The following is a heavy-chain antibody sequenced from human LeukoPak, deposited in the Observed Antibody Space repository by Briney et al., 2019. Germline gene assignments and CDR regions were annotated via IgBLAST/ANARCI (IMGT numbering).Heavy chain of an antibody. CDR3: ARGDYYDSSGYYPRGIFDY. CDR1: GGTFSSYA. J-gene: IGHJ4*02. CDR2: IIPIFGTA. Sequence: GASVTVSCKASGGTFSSYAISWVRQAPRQGLEWMGGIIPIFGTANYAQKFQGRVTITADESTSTAYMELSSLRSEDTAVYYCARGDYYDSSGYYPRGIFDYWGQGTLVTVSS. V-gene: IGHV1-69*13. D-gene: IGHD3-22*01.